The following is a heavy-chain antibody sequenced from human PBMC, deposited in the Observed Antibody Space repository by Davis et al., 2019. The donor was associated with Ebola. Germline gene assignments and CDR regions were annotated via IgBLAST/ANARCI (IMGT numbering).Heavy chain of an antibody. D-gene: IGHD2-2*01. V-gene: IGHV1-2*06. J-gene: IGHJ4*02. CDR3: ARLCSSSCPNDY. Sequence: AASVKVSCKASGYTFISYDIHWVRQSPGQGLEWMGRINPKSGATKYLQKFQGRVTMTRDSSIDTAYMELSRLTYDDTAVYYCARLCSSSCPNDYWGQGTLITVSS. CDR1: GYTFISYD. CDR2: INPKSGAT.